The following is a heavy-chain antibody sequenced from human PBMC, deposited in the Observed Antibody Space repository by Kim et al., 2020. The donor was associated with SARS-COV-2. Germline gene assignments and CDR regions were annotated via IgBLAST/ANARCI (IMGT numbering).Heavy chain of an antibody. Sequence: ASVKVSCKASGYTFTSYDINWVRQATGQGLEWMGWMNPNSGNTGYAQKFQGRVTMTRNTSISTAYMELSSLRSEDTAVYYCAILPTQYSSGWSSYYYYYGMDVWGQWTTDTVSS. CDR2: MNPNSGNT. V-gene: IGHV1-8*01. CDR1: GYTFTSYD. J-gene: IGHJ6*02. D-gene: IGHD6-19*01. CDR3: AILPTQYSSGWSSYYYYYGMDV.